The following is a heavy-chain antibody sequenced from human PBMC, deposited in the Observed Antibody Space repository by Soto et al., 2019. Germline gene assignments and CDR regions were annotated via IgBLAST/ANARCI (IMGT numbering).Heavy chain of an antibody. CDR1: GFTFSSYA. D-gene: IGHD6-19*01. V-gene: IGHV3-23*01. CDR2: ISGSGGST. Sequence: EVQLLESGGGLVQPGGSLSLSCAASGFTFSSYAMSWVRLAPGKGLEWVSAISGSGGSTYYADSVKGRFTISRDNSKNTRYLQMNSLRAEDTAVYYCAKSPLAVAGHLDYWGQGTLVTVSS. J-gene: IGHJ4*02. CDR3: AKSPLAVAGHLDY.